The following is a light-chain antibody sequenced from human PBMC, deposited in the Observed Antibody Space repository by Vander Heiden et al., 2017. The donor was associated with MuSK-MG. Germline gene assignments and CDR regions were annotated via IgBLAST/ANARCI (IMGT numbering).Light chain of an antibody. CDR1: ALPKQY. CDR3: QSADSSGTYRV. V-gene: IGLV3-25*03. Sequence: SYELTQPPSVSVSPGQTARITCSGDALPKQYAYWYQQKPGQAPVLVIYNDSERPSGIPERFSGSSSGTTVNLKISGVQAEDEADDYCQSADSSGTYRVFGTGTKVTVL. J-gene: IGLJ1*01. CDR2: NDS.